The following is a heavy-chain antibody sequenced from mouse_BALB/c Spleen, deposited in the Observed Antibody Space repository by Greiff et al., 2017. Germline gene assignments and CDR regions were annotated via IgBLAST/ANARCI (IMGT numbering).Heavy chain of an antibody. V-gene: IGHV5-6-5*01. CDR2: ISSGGST. CDR1: GFTFSSYA. CDR3: ARSRGLPPYFDY. D-gene: IGHD2-2*01. J-gene: IGHJ2*01. Sequence: EVKLVESGGGLVKPGGSLKLSCAASGFTFSSYAMSWVRQTPEKRLEWVASISSGGSTYYPDSVKGRFTISRDNARNILYLQMSSLRSEDTAMYYCARSRGLPPYFDYWGQGTTLTVSS.